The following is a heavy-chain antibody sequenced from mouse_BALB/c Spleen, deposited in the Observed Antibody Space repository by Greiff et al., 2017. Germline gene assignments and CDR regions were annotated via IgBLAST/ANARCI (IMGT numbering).Heavy chain of an antibody. CDR2: ISSGSSTI. CDR1: GFTFSSFG. D-gene: IGHD2-10*02. J-gene: IGHJ4*01. CDR3: ARGDGYGPYAMDY. Sequence: EVMLVESGGGLVQPGGSRKLSCAASGFTFSSFGMHWVRQSPEKGLEWVAYISSGSSTIYYADTVKGRFTISRDNPKNTLCLQMTSIRSEDTAMYYCARGDGYGPYAMDYWGQGTSVTVSS. V-gene: IGHV5-17*02.